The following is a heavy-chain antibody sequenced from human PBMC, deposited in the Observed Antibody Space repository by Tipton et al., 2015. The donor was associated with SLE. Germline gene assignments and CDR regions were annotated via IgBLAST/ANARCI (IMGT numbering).Heavy chain of an antibody. V-gene: IGHV4-4*02. CDR2: IHHRGST. D-gene: IGHD5-18*01. CDR1: GTTFSSNAM. CDR3: ARWIPLTEINV. Sequence: SLRLSCAASGTTFSSNAMTWVRQDPGKGLEYIGEIHHRGSTNYKSSLRGRVTISVDKSKNQFSLKLTSVTAADTAVYYCARWIPLTEINVWGEGATVTVSS. J-gene: IGHJ6*04.